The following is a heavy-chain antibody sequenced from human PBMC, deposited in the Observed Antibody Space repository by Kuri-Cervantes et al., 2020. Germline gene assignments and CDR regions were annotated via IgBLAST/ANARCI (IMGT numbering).Heavy chain of an antibody. D-gene: IGHD3-22*01. V-gene: IGHV4-59*05. J-gene: IGHJ4*02. CDR2: IYYSGST. CDR1: GFTFSSYW. CDR3: ARQGDSSGYQYYFDY. Sequence: GSLRLSCAASGFTFSSYWMHWVRQAPGKGLEWIGRIYYSGSTYYNPSLKSRVTISVDTSKNQFSLKLSSVTAADTAVYYCARQGDSSGYQYYFDYWGQGTLVTVSS.